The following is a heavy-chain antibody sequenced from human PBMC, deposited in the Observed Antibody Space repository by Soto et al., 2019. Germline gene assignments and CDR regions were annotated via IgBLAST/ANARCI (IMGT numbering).Heavy chain of an antibody. V-gene: IGHV3-74*01. J-gene: IGHJ3*02. CDR1: GFTFSSHW. CDR3: ARPKTMVYSAFDT. CDR2: INPDASDA. Sequence: EVQLVESGGGLVQPGGSLRLSCAASGFTFSSHWLRWVRQTPGEGLVSVSRINPDASDADYADSVKGRFTISRDNAKSTLYLDMNSLRAEDTGVYYCARPKTMVYSAFDTWGQGTMVTVSS. D-gene: IGHD2-8*01.